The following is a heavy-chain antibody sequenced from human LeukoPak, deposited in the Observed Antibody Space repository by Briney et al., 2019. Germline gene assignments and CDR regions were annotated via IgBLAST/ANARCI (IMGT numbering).Heavy chain of an antibody. J-gene: IGHJ4*02. V-gene: IGHV4-30-4*01. CDR1: GGSISSGDYY. D-gene: IGHD3-22*01. CDR2: IYYSGST. Sequence: PSETLSLTCTVSGGSISSGDYYWSWFRQPPGKGLEWIGYIYYSGSTYYNPSLKSRVTISVDTSKNQFSLKLSSVTAADTAVYYCARGGRDSSGYFRGTNFDYWGQGTLVTVSS. CDR3: ARGGRDSSGYFRGTNFDY.